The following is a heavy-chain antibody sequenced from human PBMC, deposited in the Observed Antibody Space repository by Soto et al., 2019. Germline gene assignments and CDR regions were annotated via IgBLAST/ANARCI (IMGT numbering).Heavy chain of an antibody. D-gene: IGHD5-18*01. CDR2: IYYSGST. V-gene: IGHV4-59*01. CDR3: ARAHRYSYGYYYYYYMDV. J-gene: IGHJ6*03. Sequence: TLSLTCTVSGGSISSYYWSWIRQPPGKGLEWIGYIYYSGSTNYNPSLKSRVTISVDTSKNHFSLKLSSVTAADTAVYYCARAHRYSYGYYYYYYMDVWGKGTTVTVSS. CDR1: GGSISSYY.